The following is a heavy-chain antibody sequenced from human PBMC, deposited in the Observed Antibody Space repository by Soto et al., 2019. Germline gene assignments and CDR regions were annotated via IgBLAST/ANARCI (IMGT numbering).Heavy chain of an antibody. CDR2: ISYDGSNK. V-gene: IGHV3-30-3*01. CDR3: ARPLWRDDYNWGYFDL. Sequence: GGSLRLSCAASGFTFSSYAMHWVRQAPGKGLEWVAVISYDGSNKYYADSVKGRFTISRDNSKNTLYLQMNSLRAEDTAVYFCARPLWRDDYNWGYFDLWGRGTLVTVSS. CDR1: GFTFSSYA. D-gene: IGHD4-4*01. J-gene: IGHJ2*01.